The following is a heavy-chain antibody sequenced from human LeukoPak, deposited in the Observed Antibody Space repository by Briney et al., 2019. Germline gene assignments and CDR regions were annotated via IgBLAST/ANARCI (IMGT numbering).Heavy chain of an antibody. CDR3: ARGGIQVSGIDEFDY. V-gene: IGHV3-13*01. CDR2: IGIRGDT. Sequence: GGSLRLSCAASGVTFIDYDMHWVREVIGKGLECVSAIGIRGDTHYSGSVKGRFTISRENAESSLYLQMNSLRAEDTDVYYCARGGIQVSGIDEFDYWGQGTLVTVSS. D-gene: IGHD6-19*01. CDR1: GVTFIDYD. J-gene: IGHJ4*02.